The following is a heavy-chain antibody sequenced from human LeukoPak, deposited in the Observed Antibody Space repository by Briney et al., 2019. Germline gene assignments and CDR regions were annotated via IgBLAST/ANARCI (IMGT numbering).Heavy chain of an antibody. D-gene: IGHD4-17*01. CDR2: IYTSGST. Sequence: PSETLSLTCTVSGGSISSGSYYWSWIRQPAGKGLEWIGRIYTSGSTNYNPSLKSRVTISVDTSKNRFSLKLSSVTAADTAVYYCARALDGYDYGDYVGYMDVWGKGTTVTISS. J-gene: IGHJ6*03. CDR1: GGSISSGSYY. CDR3: ARALDGYDYGDYVGYMDV. V-gene: IGHV4-61*02.